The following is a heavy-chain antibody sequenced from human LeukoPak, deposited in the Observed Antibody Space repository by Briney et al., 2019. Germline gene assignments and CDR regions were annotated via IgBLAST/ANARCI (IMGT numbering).Heavy chain of an antibody. V-gene: IGHV3-23*05. J-gene: IGHJ6*02. Sequence: GGSLRLSCAASGLTFSTYAMAWVRQAPGKGLEWVATIDTGGDNTYYADSVKGRFTISRDNSKNTLYLQMNSLRAEDTAVYYCARSSGYPYGMDVWGQGTTVTVSS. CDR1: GLTFSTYA. D-gene: IGHD3-3*01. CDR3: ARSSGYPYGMDV. CDR2: IDTGGDNT.